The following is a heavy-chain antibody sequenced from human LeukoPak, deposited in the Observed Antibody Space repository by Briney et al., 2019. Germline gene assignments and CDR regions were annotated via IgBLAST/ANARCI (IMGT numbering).Heavy chain of an antibody. V-gene: IGHV4-4*07. Sequence: SETLSLTCTVSGGSISSYYWSWIRQPAGRGLEWIGRIYTSGSTNYNPSLKSRVTMSVDTSKSQFSLKLSSVTAADTAVYYCARETLLSSSWYFDYWGQGTLVTVSS. J-gene: IGHJ4*02. D-gene: IGHD6-13*01. CDR1: GGSISSYY. CDR2: IYTSGST. CDR3: ARETLLSSSWYFDY.